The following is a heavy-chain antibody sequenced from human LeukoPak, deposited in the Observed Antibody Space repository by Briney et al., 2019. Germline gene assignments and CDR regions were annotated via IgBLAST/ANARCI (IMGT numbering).Heavy chain of an antibody. V-gene: IGHV4-34*01. CDR1: GGSFSGYY. Sequence: PSETLSLTCAVYGGSFSGYYWSWIRQPPGKGLEWIGEINHSGSTNYNPSLKSRVTISVDTYKNQFSLKLSSVTAADTAVYYCASKVMVRGVIINPQVDYWGQGTLVTVSS. J-gene: IGHJ4*02. D-gene: IGHD3-10*01. CDR3: ASKVMVRGVIINPQVDY. CDR2: INHSGST.